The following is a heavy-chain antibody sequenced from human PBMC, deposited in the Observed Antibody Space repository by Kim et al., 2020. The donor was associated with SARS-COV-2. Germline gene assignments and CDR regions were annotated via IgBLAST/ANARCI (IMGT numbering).Heavy chain of an antibody. CDR3: AKPLYSLEPYYFDY. D-gene: IGHD5-18*01. Sequence: GGSLRLSCAASGFTFSSYAMHWVRQAPGKGLEWVAVIWYDGSNKYYADSVKGRFTISRDNSKNTLYLQMNSLRAEDTAVYYCAKPLYSLEPYYFDYWGQGTLVTVSS. CDR1: GFTFSSYA. J-gene: IGHJ4*02. V-gene: IGHV3-33*06. CDR2: IWYDGSNK.